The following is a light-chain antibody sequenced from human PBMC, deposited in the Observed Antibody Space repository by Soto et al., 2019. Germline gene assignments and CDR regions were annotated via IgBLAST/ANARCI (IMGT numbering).Light chain of an antibody. CDR2: AAS. J-gene: IGKJ1*01. CDR1: QSISSNN. Sequence: EIVLTQSPGTLSLSPGERATLSCRASQSISSNNLDWYQQKPGQAPRLLIYAASSRATGIPDRFSGSGSGPDFTLTISRLEAEDFAVYYCQQYANSLWTFGQGTRVEIK. CDR3: QQYANSLWT. V-gene: IGKV3-20*01.